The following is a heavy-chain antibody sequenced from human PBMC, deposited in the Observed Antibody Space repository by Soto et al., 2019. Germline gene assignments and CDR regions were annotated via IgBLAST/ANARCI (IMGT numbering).Heavy chain of an antibody. CDR2: ISGSGGST. Sequence: GGSLRLSCAASGFTFSSYAMSWVRQAPGKGLEWVSAISGSGGSTYYADSVKGRFTISRDNSKNTLYLQMNSLRAEDTAVYYCASRVLGSMIVVVMRLDAFDIWGQGTMVTVSS. J-gene: IGHJ3*02. CDR3: ASRVLGSMIVVVMRLDAFDI. D-gene: IGHD3-22*01. V-gene: IGHV3-23*01. CDR1: GFTFSSYA.